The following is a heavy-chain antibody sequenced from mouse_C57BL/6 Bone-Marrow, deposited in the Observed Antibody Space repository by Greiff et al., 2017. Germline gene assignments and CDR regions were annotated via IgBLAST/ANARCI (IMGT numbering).Heavy chain of an antibody. D-gene: IGHD2-1*01. CDR2: ISSGGSYT. CDR1: GFTFSSYG. Sequence: DVQLVESGGDLVKPGGSLKLSCAASGFTFSSYGMSWVRQTPDKRLEWVATISSGGSYTYYPDSVKGRFTISRDNAKNTLYLQMSSLKSEDTAMYYCAREANLLWYWYFDVWGTGTTVTVSS. V-gene: IGHV5-6*01. CDR3: AREANLLWYWYFDV. J-gene: IGHJ1*03.